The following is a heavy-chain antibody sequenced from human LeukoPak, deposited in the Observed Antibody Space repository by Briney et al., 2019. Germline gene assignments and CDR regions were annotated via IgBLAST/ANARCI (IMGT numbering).Heavy chain of an antibody. CDR1: GLVFSNYG. CDR2: LRYDARNE. CDR3: AKDSNSGYVSVGPDY. J-gene: IGHJ4*02. D-gene: IGHD5-12*01. V-gene: IGHV3-30*02. Sequence: PGGSLTLSCQTSGLVFSNYGMHWVRQAPDKGLEWVAYLRYDARNEYYADSMNGRFIISRDNSRNTLYLQMNSLRAEDTGVYSCAKDSNSGYVSVGPDYWGLGTLVTVSS.